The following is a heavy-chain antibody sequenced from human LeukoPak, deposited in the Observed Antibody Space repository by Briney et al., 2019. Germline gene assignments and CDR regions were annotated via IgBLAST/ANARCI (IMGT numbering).Heavy chain of an antibody. D-gene: IGHD2/OR15-2a*01. CDR2: MNPNSGNT. J-gene: IGHJ5*02. V-gene: IGHV1-8*01. Sequence: ASVKVSCKTSGYTFTSYDINWVRQATGQGLEWLRWMNPNSGNTGYAQQFQGRLTLTRDISISTAYMELSGLGSDDTAVYYCARAYLFTSNSWWFDPWGQGTLVTVSS. CDR3: ARAYLFTSNSWWFDP. CDR1: GYTFTSYD.